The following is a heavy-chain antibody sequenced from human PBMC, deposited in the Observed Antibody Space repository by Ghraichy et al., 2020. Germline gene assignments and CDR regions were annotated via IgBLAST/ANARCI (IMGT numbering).Heavy chain of an antibody. J-gene: IGHJ5*02. D-gene: IGHD2-2*01. CDR1: GFTFNSAW. CDR2: IKIKTEGGTT. Sequence: GGSLRLSCAASGFTFNSAWMSWARQAPGKGLEWLARIKIKTEGGTTDYAAPVKGRFTISRDDSINTLYLQMNSLKTEDTAVYYCVTAPVPSWGQGTLVTVSS. V-gene: IGHV3-15*01. CDR3: VTAPVPS.